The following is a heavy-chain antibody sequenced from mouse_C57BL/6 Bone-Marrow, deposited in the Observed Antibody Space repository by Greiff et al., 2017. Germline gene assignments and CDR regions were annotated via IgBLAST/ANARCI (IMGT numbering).Heavy chain of an antibody. CDR1: GFTFSSYG. J-gene: IGHJ3*01. V-gene: IGHV5-6*01. D-gene: IGHD2-4*01. CDR2: ISSGGSYT. Sequence: EVKLVESGGDLVKPGGSLKLSCAASGFTFSSYGMSWVRQTPDKRLEWVATISSGGSYTYYPDSVKGRFTISRDNAKNTLYLQMSSLKSEDAAMYYCARGGVMITTGGFAYWGQGTLVTVSA. CDR3: ARGGVMITTGGFAY.